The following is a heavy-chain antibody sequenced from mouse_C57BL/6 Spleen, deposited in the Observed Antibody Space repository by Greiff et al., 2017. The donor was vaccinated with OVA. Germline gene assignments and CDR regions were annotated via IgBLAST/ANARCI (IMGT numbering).Heavy chain of an antibody. CDR1: GYTFHSYW. Sequence: VQLQESGAELVMPGASVKLSCKASGYTFHSYWMHWVKQRPGQGLEWIGEIDPSDSYTNYNQKFKGKSTLTVDKSSSTAYMQLSSLTSEDSAVYYCARGAYGSSYPTWFAYWGQGTLVTVSA. J-gene: IGHJ3*01. V-gene: IGHV1-69*01. CDR3: ARGAYGSSYPTWFAY. CDR2: IDPSDSYT. D-gene: IGHD1-1*01.